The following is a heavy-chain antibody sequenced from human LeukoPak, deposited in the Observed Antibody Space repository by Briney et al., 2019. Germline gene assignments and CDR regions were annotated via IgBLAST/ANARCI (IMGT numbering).Heavy chain of an antibody. CDR1: AFTFSSYA. Sequence: GGSLRLSCAASAFTFSSYAMSWVRQAPGKGLEWVSAISGSGGSTYYADSVKGRFTISRDNSKNTLYLQMNSLRAEDTAVYYCAKEWLVGASRRYPFDYWGQGTLVTVSS. J-gene: IGHJ4*02. V-gene: IGHV3-23*01. D-gene: IGHD1-26*01. CDR3: AKEWLVGASRRYPFDY. CDR2: ISGSGGST.